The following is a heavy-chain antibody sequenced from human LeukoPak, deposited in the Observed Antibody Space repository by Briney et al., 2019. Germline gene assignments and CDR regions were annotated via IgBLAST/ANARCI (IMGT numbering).Heavy chain of an antibody. Sequence: PGGSLRLSCAPSGFTFNNFAMTWVRQAPGKGLEWVSAISGTGGSTYYTDSVKGRFTISRDTSKDTLYLQMNSLRAEDTAVYYCARPFSGNCFNDAFNMWGRGTMVTVSS. CDR2: ISGTGGST. J-gene: IGHJ3*02. CDR3: ARPFSGNCFNDAFNM. CDR1: GFTFNNFA. V-gene: IGHV3-23*01. D-gene: IGHD1-26*01.